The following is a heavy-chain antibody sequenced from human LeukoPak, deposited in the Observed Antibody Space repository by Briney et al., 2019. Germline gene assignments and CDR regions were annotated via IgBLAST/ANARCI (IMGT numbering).Heavy chain of an antibody. CDR3: ATARCGYYDRREAYWFDP. J-gene: IGHJ5*02. Sequence: ASVKVSCKVSGYTFTDYYMHWVQQAPGKGLEWMGDVDPEDGETIYAEKFQGRVTITEDTSTDTAHMELSSLRSEATAVYYLATARCGYYDRREAYWFDPWGQGTLVTVSS. V-gene: IGHV1-69-2*01. CDR1: GYTFTDYY. CDR2: VDPEDGET. D-gene: IGHD3-22*01.